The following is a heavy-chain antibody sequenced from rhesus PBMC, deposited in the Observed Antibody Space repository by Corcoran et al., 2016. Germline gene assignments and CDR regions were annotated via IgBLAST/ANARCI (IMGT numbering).Heavy chain of an antibody. CDR2: IHGNTGEA. CDR1: GGPMSRNW. D-gene: IGHD6-37*01. J-gene: IGHJ6*01. V-gene: IGHV4-80*01. CDR3: ARWHFRGGSFGLDS. Sequence: QVQLQESGPGLVEPSEPLSLTCSVSGGPMSRNWGSWTRHIPGKRLEWIGDIHGNTGEAKYSPSLKSRVTISRDASKSQYFLRLTSLTAADTAVYYCARWHFRGGSFGLDSWGQGVVVTVSS.